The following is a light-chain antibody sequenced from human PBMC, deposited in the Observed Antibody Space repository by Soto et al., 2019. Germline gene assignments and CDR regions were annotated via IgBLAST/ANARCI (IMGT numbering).Light chain of an antibody. CDR3: QQYYSYPPFT. CDR1: QGISSY. J-gene: IGKJ4*01. V-gene: IGKV1-8*01. CDR2: AAS. Sequence: AIRMTQSPSSFSASTGDRVTITCRASQGISSYLAWYQQKPGKAPKLLIYAASTLQSGVPSRFSGSGSGTDFTLTISCLQSEDFATYYWQQYYSYPPFTFGGGTKVEIK.